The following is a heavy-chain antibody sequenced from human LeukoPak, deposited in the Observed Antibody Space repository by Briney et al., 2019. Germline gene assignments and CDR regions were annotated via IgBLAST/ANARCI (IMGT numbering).Heavy chain of an antibody. Sequence: SETLSLTCTVSGGSISSSSYYWGWIRQPPGKGLEWIGSIYYSGSTYYNPSLKSRVTISVDTSKNQFSLKLSSVTAADTAVYYCARTWSGSYRGIYFDYWGQGTLVTVSS. CDR3: ARTWSGSYRGIYFDY. CDR1: GGSISSSSYY. D-gene: IGHD3-10*02. J-gene: IGHJ4*02. CDR2: IYYSGST. V-gene: IGHV4-39*07.